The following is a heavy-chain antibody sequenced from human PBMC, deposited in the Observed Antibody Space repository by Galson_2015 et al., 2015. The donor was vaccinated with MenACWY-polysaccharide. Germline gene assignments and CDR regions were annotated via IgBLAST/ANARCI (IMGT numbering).Heavy chain of an antibody. J-gene: IGHJ4*02. CDR1: GGSFSGYY. V-gene: IGHV4-34*01. D-gene: IGHD6-6*01. CDR3: ARIAARPGYFDY. Sequence: SEPLSLTCAVYGGSFSGYYWSWIRQPPGKGLEWIGEINHSGSTNYNPSLKSRVTISVGTSKNQFSLKLSSVTAADTAVYYCARIAARPGYFDYWGQGTLVTVSS. CDR2: INHSGST.